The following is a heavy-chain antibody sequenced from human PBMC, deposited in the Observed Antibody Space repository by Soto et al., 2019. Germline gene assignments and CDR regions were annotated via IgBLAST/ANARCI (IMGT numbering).Heavy chain of an antibody. CDR3: ARGRISDFWSGYYRAPFDY. CDR2: INHSGST. Sequence: QVQLQQWGAGLLKPSETLSLTCAVYGGSFSGYYWSWIRQPPGKGLEWIGEINHSGSTNYNPSLKSRVTISVDTSKNQFSLKLSSVTAADTAVYYCARGRISDFWSGYYRAPFDYGGQGTLVTVSS. CDR1: GGSFSGYY. V-gene: IGHV4-34*01. J-gene: IGHJ4*02. D-gene: IGHD3-3*01.